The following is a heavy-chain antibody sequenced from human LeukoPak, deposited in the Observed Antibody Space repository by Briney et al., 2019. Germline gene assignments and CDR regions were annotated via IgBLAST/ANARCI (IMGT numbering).Heavy chain of an antibody. CDR3: ARASSSATNAFDI. J-gene: IGHJ3*02. CDR1: GFTFSSYA. V-gene: IGHV3-23*01. D-gene: IGHD2-2*01. CDR2: ISGSGGST. Sequence: GGSLRLSCAASGFTFSSYATSWVRQAPGKGLEWVSAISGSGGSTYYADSVKGRFTISRDNSKNTLYLQMNSLRPEDTAVYYCARASSSATNAFDIWGQGTMVTVSS.